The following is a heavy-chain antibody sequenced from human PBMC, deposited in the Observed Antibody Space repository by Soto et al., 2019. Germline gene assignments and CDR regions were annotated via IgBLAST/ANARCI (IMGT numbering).Heavy chain of an antibody. D-gene: IGHD3-22*01. V-gene: IGHV1-18*01. CDR1: GYTFTSYG. Sequence: QVQLVQSGAEVKKPGASVKVSCKASGYTFTSYGISWVRQDPGQGLEWMGWISAYNGNTNYAQKLQGGVTMTTDTSTSTAYMELRSLRSDDTAVYYCARDPNAMIVVGDAFDIWGQGTMVTVSS. CDR3: ARDPNAMIVVGDAFDI. J-gene: IGHJ3*02. CDR2: ISAYNGNT.